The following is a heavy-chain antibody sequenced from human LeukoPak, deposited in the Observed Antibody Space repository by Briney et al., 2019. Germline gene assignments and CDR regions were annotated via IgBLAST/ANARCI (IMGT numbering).Heavy chain of an antibody. J-gene: IGHJ5*02. CDR3: ARQSPFGGSSWGWFDP. CDR2: IYHSGST. D-gene: IGHD6-13*01. V-gene: IGHV4-4*02. Sequence: SETLSLTCAVSGGSISSSYWWSWVRPPPGKGLEWIGGIYHSGSTTYNPSLKSPVTISVDTSKNQFSLKLSSVTAADTAVYYCARQSPFGGSSWGWFDPWGQGTLVTVSS. CDR1: GGSISSSYW.